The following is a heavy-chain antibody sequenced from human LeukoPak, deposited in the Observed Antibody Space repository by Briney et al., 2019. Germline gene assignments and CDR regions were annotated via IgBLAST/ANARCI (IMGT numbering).Heavy chain of an antibody. D-gene: IGHD2-2*01. J-gene: IGHJ6*03. Sequence: SETLSLTCTVSGGSISSYYWSWIRQPPGKGLEWIGYIYYSGSTNYNPSLKSRVTISVDTSKNQFSLKLSSVTAADTAVYYCARGFRDIVVVRYYYYMDVWGKGTTVTVSS. CDR3: ARGFRDIVVVRYYYYMDV. CDR2: IYYSGST. V-gene: IGHV4-59*01. CDR1: GGSISSYY.